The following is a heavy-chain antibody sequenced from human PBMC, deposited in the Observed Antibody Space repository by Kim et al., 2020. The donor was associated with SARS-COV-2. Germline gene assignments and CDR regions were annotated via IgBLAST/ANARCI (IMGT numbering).Heavy chain of an antibody. D-gene: IGHD3-9*01. CDR1: GFTFSSYA. J-gene: IGHJ4*02. CDR3: ASTDILTGYYDY. CDR2: ISYDGSNK. V-gene: IGHV3-30-3*01. Sequence: GGSLRLSCAASGFTFSSYAMHWVRQAPGKGLEWVAVISYDGSNKYYADSVKGRFTISRDNSKNTLYLQMNSLRAEDTAVYYCASTDILTGYYDYWGQGTLVTVSS.